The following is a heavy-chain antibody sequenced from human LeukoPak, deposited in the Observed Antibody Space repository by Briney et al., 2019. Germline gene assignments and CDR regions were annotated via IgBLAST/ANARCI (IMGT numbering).Heavy chain of an antibody. V-gene: IGHV4-30-4*08. J-gene: IGHJ4*02. CDR1: GGSISSGDYY. D-gene: IGHD2-21*01. CDR3: ARDVGGADYLLHY. CDR2: IYYSGST. Sequence: PSQTLSLTCTVSGGSISSGDYYWSWIRQPPGKGLEWIGYIYYSGSTYYNPSLKSRVTISVDTSKNQFSLKLSSVTAADTAVYYCARDVGGADYLLHYWGQGTLVTVSS.